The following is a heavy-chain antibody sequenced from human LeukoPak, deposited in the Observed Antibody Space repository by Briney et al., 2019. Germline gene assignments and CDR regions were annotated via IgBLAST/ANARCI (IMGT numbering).Heavy chain of an antibody. J-gene: IGHJ5*02. D-gene: IGHD2-15*01. CDR2: MYYSGST. CDR3: ARRGYCSGGSCSPNWFDP. V-gene: IGHV4-59*08. Sequence: SETLSLTCTVSGGSISSYYWSWIRQPPGKGLEWIGYMYYSGSTNYNPSLKSRVTISVDTSKNQFSLKLSSVTAADTAVYYCARRGYCSGGSCSPNWFDPWGQGTLVTVSS. CDR1: GGSISSYY.